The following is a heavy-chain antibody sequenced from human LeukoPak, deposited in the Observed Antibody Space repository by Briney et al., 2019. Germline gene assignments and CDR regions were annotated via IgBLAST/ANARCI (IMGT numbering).Heavy chain of an antibody. Sequence: PGGSLRLSCAASGFTFSTYSMNWVRQAPWKGLEWVSYISTSGTTTYYADSVKGRFTISRDSAKNSLYLQMNSLRAEDTAVYYCARARYSSTHAFDIWGQGTMVTVS. CDR3: ARARYSSTHAFDI. J-gene: IGHJ3*02. CDR2: ISTSGTTT. V-gene: IGHV3-48*04. CDR1: GFTFSTYS. D-gene: IGHD6-13*01.